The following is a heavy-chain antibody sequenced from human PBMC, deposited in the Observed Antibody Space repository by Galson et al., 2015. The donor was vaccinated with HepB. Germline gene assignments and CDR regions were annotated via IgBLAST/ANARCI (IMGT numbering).Heavy chain of an antibody. D-gene: IGHD2-15*01. J-gene: IGHJ5*02. Sequence: SVKVSCKVSGYTFSTYSVTWVRQAPGQGLEWMGWIRAYNRKTNCAQKFQGRVSMTTDTSTSTVYMELRRLRSDDTAIYYCARGALVVGVAATLNNWFDPWGQGTLVTVSS. CDR3: ARGALVVGVAATLNNWFDP. CDR2: IRAYNRKT. CDR1: GYTFSTYS. V-gene: IGHV1-18*01.